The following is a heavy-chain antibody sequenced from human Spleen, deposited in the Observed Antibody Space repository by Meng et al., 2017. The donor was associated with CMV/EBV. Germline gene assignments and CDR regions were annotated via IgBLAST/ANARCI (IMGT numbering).Heavy chain of an antibody. CDR2: IYYSGST. CDR3: ARFWTTRALFDY. D-gene: IGHD1-1*01. Sequence: SETLSLTCTVSGGSVSSGSYCWSWIRQPPGKGLEWIGYIYYSGSTNYNPSLKSRVTISVDTSKNQFSLKLSSVTAADTAVYYCARFWTTRALFDYWGQGTLVTVSS. V-gene: IGHV4-61*01. J-gene: IGHJ4*02. CDR1: GGSVSSGSYC.